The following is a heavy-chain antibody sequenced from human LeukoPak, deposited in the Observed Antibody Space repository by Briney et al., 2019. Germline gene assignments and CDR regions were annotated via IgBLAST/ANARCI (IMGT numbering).Heavy chain of an antibody. CDR2: MSDIGPNT. D-gene: IGHD3-3*01. J-gene: IGHJ3*01. CDR1: GFTVTEYA. V-gene: IGHV3-23*01. Sequence: GGSLRLSCAAPGFTVTEYAMTWIRQSPGKGLEWVSSMSDIGPNTYYADSVKGRFTISRDTSKNTLLLQMNSLRGDDTALYFCARRLSLRFDAFAVWGPGTVVTVSS. CDR3: ARRLSLRFDAFAV.